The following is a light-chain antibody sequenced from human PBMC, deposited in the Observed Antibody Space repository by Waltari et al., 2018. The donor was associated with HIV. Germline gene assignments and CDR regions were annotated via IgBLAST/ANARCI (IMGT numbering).Light chain of an antibody. CDR2: DAS. V-gene: IGKV3-11*01. J-gene: IGKJ1*01. CDR1: QSVYSY. Sequence: EVVLTQSPATLSLSPGERATLSCRASQSVYSYLAWYQQKPGQAPRLLIYDASNRATGIPARFSGSGSGTDFTLTISSLEPEDFATSFCQQAHSFPLTFGQVTKVEI. CDR3: QQAHSFPLT.